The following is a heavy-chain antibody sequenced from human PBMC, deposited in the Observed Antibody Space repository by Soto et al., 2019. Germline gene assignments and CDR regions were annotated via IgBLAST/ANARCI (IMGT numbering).Heavy chain of an antibody. V-gene: IGHV3-21*01. CDR1: GFTFSSYS. CDR3: ARDSVRLAVAGTPTDY. J-gene: IGHJ4*02. D-gene: IGHD6-19*01. CDR2: ISSSSSYI. Sequence: EVQLVESGGGLVKPGGSLRLSCAASGFTFSSYSMNWVRQAPGKGLEWASSISSSSSYIYYADSVKGRFTISRDNAKNSLYLQMNSLRAEDTAVYYCARDSVRLAVAGTPTDYWGQGTLVTVSS.